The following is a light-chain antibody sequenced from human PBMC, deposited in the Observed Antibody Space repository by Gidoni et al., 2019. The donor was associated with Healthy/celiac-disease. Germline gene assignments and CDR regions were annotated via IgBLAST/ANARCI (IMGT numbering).Light chain of an antibody. Sequence: QSALTQPRSVSGSPGQSVTISCTGTSSDVGGYNYASWYQKHPGKAPKLMIYDVRKRPSGVPDRFSGSKSGNTASLTISGLQAEDEADYYCCSYAGSYTLVFGGGTKLTVL. CDR1: SSDVGGYNY. V-gene: IGLV2-11*01. CDR2: DVR. CDR3: CSYAGSYTLV. J-gene: IGLJ2*01.